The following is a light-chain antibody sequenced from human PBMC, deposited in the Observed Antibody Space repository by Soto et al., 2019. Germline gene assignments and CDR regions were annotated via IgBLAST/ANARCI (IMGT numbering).Light chain of an antibody. CDR1: SGYSNYK. J-gene: IGLJ3*02. CDR3: GADHGSENSFVWGV. V-gene: IGLV9-49*01. CDR2: VGTGGTVG. Sequence: QSVLTQPPSASDSLGASVTLTCTLRSGYSNYKVDWNQQRPGKGPRFVMRVGTGGTVGSKGDGIPDRFSVLGSGLNRYLTIKNIQEEGESDRLCGADHGSENSFVWGVFGGGTKVTVL.